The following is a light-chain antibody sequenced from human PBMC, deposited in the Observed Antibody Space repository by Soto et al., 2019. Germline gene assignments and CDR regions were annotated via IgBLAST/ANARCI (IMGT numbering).Light chain of an antibody. J-gene: IGKJ4*01. V-gene: IGKV3-11*01. CDR1: QTLRGRY. Sequence: VLTQSPGTLSLSPGERATLSCRASQTLRGRYLAWYQQKPGQAPGLLIYDASNRATGIPARFSGSGSGTDFTLTISTLEPEDFAVYYCQQRSNWPLTFGGGTKVDIK. CDR3: QQRSNWPLT. CDR2: DAS.